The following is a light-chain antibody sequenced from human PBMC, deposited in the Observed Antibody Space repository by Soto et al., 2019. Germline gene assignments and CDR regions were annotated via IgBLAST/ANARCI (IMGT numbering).Light chain of an antibody. CDR3: QQYNEWPPFT. Sequence: EIVLTQSPATLSVSPGARATLSCRASQSVRSNLAWYQQKPGQAPRLVIYAASTRATGIPDRFSGSVSGTEFTLTISSLQSEDFAVYYCQQYNEWPPFTFGQGTRLEIK. V-gene: IGKV3-15*01. CDR1: QSVRSN. J-gene: IGKJ5*01. CDR2: AAS.